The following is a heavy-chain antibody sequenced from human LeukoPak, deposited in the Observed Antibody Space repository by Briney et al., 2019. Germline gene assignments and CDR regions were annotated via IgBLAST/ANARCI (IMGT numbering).Heavy chain of an antibody. J-gene: IGHJ4*02. Sequence: GGSLRLSCAASGCTFSSYAMHWVRQAPGKGLQWVAVISYDGSNKYYADSVKGRFTISRDNSKNTLYLQMNSLRAEDTAVYYCATSTLLAGQLAFWGQGTLVTXSS. CDR1: GCTFSSYA. V-gene: IGHV3-30-3*01. CDR3: ATSTLLAGQLAF. CDR2: ISYDGSNK. D-gene: IGHD6-13*01.